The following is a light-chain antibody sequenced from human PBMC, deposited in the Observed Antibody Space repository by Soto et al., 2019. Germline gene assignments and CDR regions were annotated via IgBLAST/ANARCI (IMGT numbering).Light chain of an antibody. CDR2: GAS. CDR3: QQYGFLPLS. CDR1: QSVDSN. V-gene: IGKV3D-15*01. Sequence: ERVMTQSPATLSLSPGDGATLSCRASQSVDSNLAWYQQKPVQTPRLLIYGASTRQTGIPARFSGSGSGPEYTLTITRLEPEDFAVYYCQQYGFLPLSFGQGTRLEIK. J-gene: IGKJ5*01.